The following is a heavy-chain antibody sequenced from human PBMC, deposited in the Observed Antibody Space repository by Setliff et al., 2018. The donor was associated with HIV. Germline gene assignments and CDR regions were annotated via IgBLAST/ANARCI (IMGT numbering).Heavy chain of an antibody. CDR3: ARARGSVGYYGSGTTYHMDV. Sequence: GGSLRLSCAVSGFSFSDYFMTWIRQAPGKGLEWVSYISGSGGVMAYADSVKGRFTISRDNAKNSMYLQMNSLRVEDTATYYCARARGSVGYYGSGTTYHMDVWGKGTTVTVSS. D-gene: IGHD3-10*01. V-gene: IGHV3-11*01. CDR2: ISGSGGVM. J-gene: IGHJ6*03. CDR1: GFSFSDYF.